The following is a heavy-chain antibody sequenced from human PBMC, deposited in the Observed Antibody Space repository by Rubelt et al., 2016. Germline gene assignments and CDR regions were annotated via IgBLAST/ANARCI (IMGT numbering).Heavy chain of an antibody. CDR2: FGPEDGET. Sequence: QVQLVQYGAEVKKPGASVKVSCKVSGYTLTELSMHWVRQAPGTGLEWMGGFGPEDGETIYAQKFQGRVTMTEDTSTDTAYMELSSLRSEDTAVYYCATRTVGVIGPHAFDIWGQGTMVTVSS. V-gene: IGHV1-24*01. CDR3: ATRTVGVIGPHAFDI. J-gene: IGHJ3*02. CDR1: GYTLTELS. D-gene: IGHD3-10*01.